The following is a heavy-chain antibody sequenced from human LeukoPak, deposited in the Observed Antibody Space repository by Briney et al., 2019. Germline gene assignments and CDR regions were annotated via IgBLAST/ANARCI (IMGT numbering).Heavy chain of an antibody. CDR3: ARASLGSSWPCFDY. CDR2: TYYRSKWYN. Sequence: SQTLSLTCAISGDSVSSNSATWNWIRQSPSRGLEWLGRTYYRSKWYNDYAVSVKSRITINPDTSKNQFSLQLNSVTPEDTAVYFCARASLGSSWPCFDYWGQGTLVTVSS. D-gene: IGHD6-13*01. V-gene: IGHV6-1*01. J-gene: IGHJ4*02. CDR1: GDSVSSNSAT.